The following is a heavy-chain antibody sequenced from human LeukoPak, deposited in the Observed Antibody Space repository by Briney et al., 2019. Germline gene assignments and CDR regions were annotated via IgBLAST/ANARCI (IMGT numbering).Heavy chain of an antibody. CDR3: AREERFLELSDYYYGMDV. CDR2: INHSGST. CDR1: GVSFSGYY. V-gene: IGHV4-34*01. D-gene: IGHD3-3*01. J-gene: IGHJ6*02. Sequence: PSETLSLTCAVYGVSFSGYYLSWIRQPPGKGLEWVGEINHSGSTNYNPYLKSRATISVATSKNQFSLKRNSVTAADTAVYCCAREERFLELSDYYYGMDVWGQGTTVTVSS.